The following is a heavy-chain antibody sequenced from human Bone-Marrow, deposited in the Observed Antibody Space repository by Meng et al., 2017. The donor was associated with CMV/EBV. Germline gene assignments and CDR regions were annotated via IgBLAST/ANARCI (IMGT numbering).Heavy chain of an antibody. CDR2: ISGNGGST. D-gene: IGHD2-2*01. CDR1: GFTFSSYE. J-gene: IGHJ6*02. CDR3: AKHSPYCSSTSCYASGMDV. Sequence: GESLKISCAASGFTFSSYEMNWVRQAPGKGLEWVSGISGNGGSTYYADSVKGRFTISRDNSKNTVYVQMNSLRAEDTAVYYCAKHSPYCSSTSCYASGMDVWGQGTTVTVSS. V-gene: IGHV3-23*01.